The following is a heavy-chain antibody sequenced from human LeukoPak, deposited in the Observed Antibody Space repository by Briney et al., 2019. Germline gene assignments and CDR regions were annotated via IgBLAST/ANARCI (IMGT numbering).Heavy chain of an antibody. CDR3: ARGHSSGYYYDFDY. CDR2: ISSSSSYI. Sequence: PGGSLRLSCAASGFTFSSYSMNWVRQAPGKGLEWVSSISSSSSYIYYADSVKGRFTISRDNAKNSLYLQMNSLRAEDTAVYYCARGHSSGYYYDFDYWGQGTLVTVSS. J-gene: IGHJ4*02. D-gene: IGHD3-22*01. V-gene: IGHV3-21*01. CDR1: GFTFSSYS.